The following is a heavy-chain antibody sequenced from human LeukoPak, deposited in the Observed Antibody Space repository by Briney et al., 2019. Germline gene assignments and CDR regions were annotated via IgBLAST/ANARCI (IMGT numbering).Heavy chain of an antibody. J-gene: IGHJ4*02. CDR1: GFTFSAYW. Sequence: QPGGSLRLSCAASGFTFSAYWMHWVRQVPGKGLVWVSRINNDGTATFFADSVKGRFTISRDNAKTSLYLQMNSLRAEDTAVYYCARDLSGIAGYTYGRGIDYWGQGTLVTVSS. D-gene: IGHD5-18*01. V-gene: IGHV3-74*01. CDR3: ARDLSGIAGYTYGRGIDY. CDR2: INNDGTAT.